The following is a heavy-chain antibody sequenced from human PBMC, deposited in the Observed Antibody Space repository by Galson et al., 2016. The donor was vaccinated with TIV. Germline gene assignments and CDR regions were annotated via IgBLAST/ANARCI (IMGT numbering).Heavy chain of an antibody. CDR3: ATQRYSTVARFDH. CDR1: GDSVSSGFYY. V-gene: IGHV4-39*01. CDR2: MYYSGRT. J-gene: IGHJ4*02. Sequence: SETLSLTCTVSGDSVSSGFYYWGWIRQPPGKGLEWIGSMYYSGRTYYNPSLKSRVTMSVDTSKNQFSLKLSSVTPADTAVFYCATQRYSTVARFDHWGPGTLVTVSS. D-gene: IGHD4-23*01.